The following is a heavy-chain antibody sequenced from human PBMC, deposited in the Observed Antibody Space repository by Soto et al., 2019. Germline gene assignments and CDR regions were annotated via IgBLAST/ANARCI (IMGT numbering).Heavy chain of an antibody. CDR1: GFTFSSYA. D-gene: IGHD6-13*01. Sequence: EVPLVESGGGLVQPGGSLRLSCAASGFTFSSYAMHWVRQAPGKGLEYVSAISSNGGSTYYANSVKGRFTISRDNSKNTLYLQMGSLRAEDMAVYYCARVSWYSSSGYDDYWGQGTLVTVSS. J-gene: IGHJ4*02. V-gene: IGHV3-64*01. CDR3: ARVSWYSSSGYDDY. CDR2: ISSNGGST.